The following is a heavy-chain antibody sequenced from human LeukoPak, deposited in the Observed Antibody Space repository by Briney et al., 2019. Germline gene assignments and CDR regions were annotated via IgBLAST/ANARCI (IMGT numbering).Heavy chain of an antibody. CDR3: ATGASMGYSGYDFLDYHYLDV. Sequence: GGSLRLSFAASGFIFDDYAMHWVRQAPGSGLQLVSLISLDGGTTSYADSVKGRFTISRDNSRNSLYLQMNSLRAEDTALYYCATGASMGYSGYDFLDYHYLDVWGKGTPVTVSS. J-gene: IGHJ6*03. CDR1: GFIFDDYA. D-gene: IGHD5-12*01. V-gene: IGHV3-43D*03. CDR2: ISLDGGTT.